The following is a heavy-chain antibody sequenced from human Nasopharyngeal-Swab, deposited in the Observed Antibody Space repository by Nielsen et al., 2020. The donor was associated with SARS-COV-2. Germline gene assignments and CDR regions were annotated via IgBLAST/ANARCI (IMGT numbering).Heavy chain of an antibody. V-gene: IGHV3-74*01. CDR2: VNSGGSWT. J-gene: IGHJ5*02. CDR3: ARDFDAADGS. D-gene: IGHD6-13*01. Sequence: GESLKISCAASGFSLSSYWMHWVRQAPGKGLVWVSRVNSGGSWTYYADSVKGRFTISRDNAKNTVFLQMNSLRGEDTAVYYCARDFDAADGSWGQGTLVTVSS. CDR1: GFSLSSYW.